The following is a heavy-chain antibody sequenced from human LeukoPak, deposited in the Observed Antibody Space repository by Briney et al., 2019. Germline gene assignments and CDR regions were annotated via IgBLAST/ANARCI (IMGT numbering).Heavy chain of an antibody. Sequence: ASVKVSCKASGGTFSSYAISWVRQAPGQGLEWMGWINPNSGGTNYAQKFQGRVTMTRDTSISTAYMELSRLRSDDTAVYYCARSIRGAPRGIDYWGQGTLVTASS. J-gene: IGHJ4*02. CDR3: ARSIRGAPRGIDY. CDR1: GGTFSSYA. CDR2: INPNSGGT. V-gene: IGHV1-2*02. D-gene: IGHD3-10*01.